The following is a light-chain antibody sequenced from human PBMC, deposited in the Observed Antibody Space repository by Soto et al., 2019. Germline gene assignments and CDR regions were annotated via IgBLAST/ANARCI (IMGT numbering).Light chain of an antibody. CDR2: GVS. J-gene: IGKJ5*01. Sequence: EIVMTQSPATLSVSPGERATLSCRASQSVSSSYLAWYQQKPGQAPRLLIYGVSRRATGIPDRFSASGSGTDFPLTISSLATEDFEVYYCQQYGSPLTLGHGTRLAIK. CDR1: QSVSSSY. CDR3: QQYGSPLT. V-gene: IGKV3-20*01.